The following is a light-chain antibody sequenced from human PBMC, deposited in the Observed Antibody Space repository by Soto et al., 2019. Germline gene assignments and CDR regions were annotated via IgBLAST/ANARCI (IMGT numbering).Light chain of an antibody. J-gene: IGKJ5*01. CDR1: HDISTF. CDR2: EAS. CDR3: QQANSFPIT. Sequence: DIQLTQSPSLLSSSILDRVTITFRASHDISTFLAWYQQKPGKAPKLLIYEASTLQSGVPSRFSGSGSGTEFTLTISGLQPEDFATYYCQQANSFPITFGQGTRLEIK. V-gene: IGKV1-9*01.